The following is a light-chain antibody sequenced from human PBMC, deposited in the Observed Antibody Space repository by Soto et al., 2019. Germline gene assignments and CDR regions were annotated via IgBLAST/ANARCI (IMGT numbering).Light chain of an antibody. CDR1: QSISDT. Sequence: EIVMTQSPATLSVSPGGRATLSCRASQSISDTLAWYQQKPGQAPRLLIHGASTRATGFPGRFSGSGSGTDFTLTISSLQSEDFATYYCQQLHDYPITFGQGTRLEIK. J-gene: IGKJ5*01. V-gene: IGKV3-15*01. CDR3: QQLHDYPIT. CDR2: GAS.